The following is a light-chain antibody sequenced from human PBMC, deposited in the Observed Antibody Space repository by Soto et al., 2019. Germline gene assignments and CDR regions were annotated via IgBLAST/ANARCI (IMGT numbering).Light chain of an antibody. V-gene: IGKV3D-15*01. CDR1: QSVGRN. CDR3: LQNNEWPLT. CDR2: TAS. Sequence: ETVMTQSPATLSASPGDEATLSCRASQSVGRNVAWYRQKVGQGPRLLIYTASTRATGIPVRFSGSGAGTEFTLTISCLQSDDFATYYCLQNNEWPLTFGGGTKVEIK. J-gene: IGKJ4*01.